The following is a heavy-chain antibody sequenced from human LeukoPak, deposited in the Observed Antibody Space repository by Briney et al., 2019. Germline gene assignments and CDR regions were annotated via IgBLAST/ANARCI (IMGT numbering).Heavy chain of an antibody. Sequence: PGGSLRLSCAASGFIFSSYGMHWVRQTPGKGLEWVAFIRYDGGNKYYADSVKGRFTISRDNSENTMYLQMNSLRVEDTAIYYCAKRRGEDYFDYWGQGSLVTVSS. V-gene: IGHV3-30*02. D-gene: IGHD2-21*01. CDR2: IRYDGGNK. CDR1: GFIFSSYG. J-gene: IGHJ4*02. CDR3: AKRRGEDYFDY.